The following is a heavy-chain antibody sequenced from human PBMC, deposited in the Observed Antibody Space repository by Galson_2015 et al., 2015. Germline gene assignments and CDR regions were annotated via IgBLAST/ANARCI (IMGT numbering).Heavy chain of an antibody. D-gene: IGHD6-19*01. V-gene: IGHV2-5*02. J-gene: IGHJ4*02. CDR2: IYWDDDK. CDR1: GFSLTTNGVG. CDR3: AHRMDRSGWALDY. Sequence: PALVKPTQPLTLPCTFSGFSLTTNGVGVGWIRQPPGKALEWLALIYWDDDKRYSPSPKSRLTITKDPSKNQVVLTMTNVDPVDTATYYCAHRMDRSGWALDYWGQGTLVTVSS.